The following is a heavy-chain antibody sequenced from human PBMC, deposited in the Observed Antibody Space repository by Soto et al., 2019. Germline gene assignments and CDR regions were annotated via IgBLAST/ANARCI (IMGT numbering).Heavy chain of an antibody. Sequence: QVQLVQSGAEVKKPGASVKVSCKASGYTFTSYYMHWVRQAPGQGLEWMGIINPSGGSTSYAQKFPGRVTMTRDTSTSTVYMELSSLRSEDTAVYYCARGVDTAMVPNYYGMDVWGQGTTVTVSS. CDR3: ARGVDTAMVPNYYGMDV. CDR1: GYTFTSYY. CDR2: INPSGGST. V-gene: IGHV1-46*01. J-gene: IGHJ6*02. D-gene: IGHD5-18*01.